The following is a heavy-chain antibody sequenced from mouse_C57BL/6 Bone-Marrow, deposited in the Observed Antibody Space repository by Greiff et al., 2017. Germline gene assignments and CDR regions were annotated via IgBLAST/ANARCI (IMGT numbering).Heavy chain of an antibody. D-gene: IGHD1-1*01. Sequence: VQLQQPGAELVKPGASVKMSCKASGYTFTSYWITWVKQRPGQGLEWIGDIYPGSGSTNYNEKFKSQATLTVDTSSSTAYMQRSSLTSEDSAVYYGARGYYGSSGWYFDVWGTGTTVTVSS. J-gene: IGHJ1*03. CDR2: IYPGSGST. CDR3: ARGYYGSSGWYFDV. CDR1: GYTFTSYW. V-gene: IGHV1-55*01.